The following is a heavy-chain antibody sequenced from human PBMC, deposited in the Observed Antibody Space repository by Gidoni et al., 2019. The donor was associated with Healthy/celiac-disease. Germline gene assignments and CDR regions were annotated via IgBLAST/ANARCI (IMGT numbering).Heavy chain of an antibody. CDR3: ARVGMATMDFDY. D-gene: IGHD5-12*01. J-gene: IGHJ4*02. Sequence: QVQLVQSGAEVKKPGSSVKVSCKASGGTFSSYTISWVRQAPGQGLEWMGRIIPILGIANYAQKFQGRVTITADKSTSTAYMELSSLRSEDTAVYYCARVGMATMDFDYWGQGTLVTVSS. CDR2: IIPILGIA. V-gene: IGHV1-69*02. CDR1: GGTFSSYT.